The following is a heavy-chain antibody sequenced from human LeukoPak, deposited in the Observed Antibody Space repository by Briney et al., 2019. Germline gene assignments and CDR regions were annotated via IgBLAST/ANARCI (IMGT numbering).Heavy chain of an antibody. Sequence: ASVKVSCKASGYTFTGYYMHWVRQAPGQGLEWMGRIDPNSGGTNYAQKFQGRVTMTRDTSISTAYMELSRLRSDDTAVYYCASQWGATSLWYYYYMDVWGKGTTVTVSS. J-gene: IGHJ6*03. V-gene: IGHV1-2*06. CDR1: GYTFTGYY. CDR2: IDPNSGGT. D-gene: IGHD1-26*01. CDR3: ASQWGATSLWYYYYMDV.